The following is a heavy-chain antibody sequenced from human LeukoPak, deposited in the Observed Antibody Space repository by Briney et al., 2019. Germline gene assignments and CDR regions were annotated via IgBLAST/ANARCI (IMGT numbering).Heavy chain of an antibody. CDR1: GFTISDHY. V-gene: IGHV3-11*06. J-gene: IGHJ4*02. CDR3: ARDGLTAAGAGY. D-gene: IGHD4/OR15-4a*01. CDR2: ISGNSGDI. Sequence: PGGSLRLSCAASGFTISDHYTNWIRQAPGKGLEWISYISGNSGDIKYADSVRGRFTISRDNAKNSLYLQMNSLRAEDTAVYYCARDGLTAAGAGYWGQGTLVTVSS.